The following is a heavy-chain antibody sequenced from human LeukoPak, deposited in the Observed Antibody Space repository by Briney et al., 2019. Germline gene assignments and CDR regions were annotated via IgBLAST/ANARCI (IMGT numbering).Heavy chain of an antibody. CDR2: IYYTGDT. Sequence: SETLSLTCTVSVGAISSYYCSSIRQPPGKGLWCVWAIYYTGDTNDYTSLRSRVTISVDTYKNQSFLMLSSVTAADTDVYYCARDSSGWKPPGYYYYYYMDVWGKGTTVTVSS. D-gene: IGHD6-19*01. CDR1: VGAISSYY. CDR3: ARDSSGWKPPGYYYYYYMDV. J-gene: IGHJ6*03. V-gene: IGHV4-59*01.